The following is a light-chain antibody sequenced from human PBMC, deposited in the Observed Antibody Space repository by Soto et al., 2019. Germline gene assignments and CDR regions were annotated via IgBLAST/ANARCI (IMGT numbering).Light chain of an antibody. CDR1: QSISSW. V-gene: IGKV1-5*03. J-gene: IGKJ4*01. Sequence: DIRVTQSPSTLSASVGDRVTITCRASQSISSWLAWYQQKPGKAPKLLIYKASSLDSGVPSRFSGHGSGTEFTLTFSGLQPDDFATYYCQQYNSYPLTFGGGTKVEIK. CDR3: QQYNSYPLT. CDR2: KAS.